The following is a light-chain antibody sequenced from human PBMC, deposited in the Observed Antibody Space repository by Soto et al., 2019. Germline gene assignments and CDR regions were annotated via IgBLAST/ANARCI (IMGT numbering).Light chain of an antibody. CDR2: DVS. CDR1: SSDVGAYNF. Sequence: QSALTQPASVSGSPGQSITISCTGTSSDVGAYNFVSWYQQHPGKVPKLMIFDVSSRPSGVSDRFSGSKSGNTASLTISGLQAEDEADYCSSYTSSSTLVFGTGTKLTVL. CDR3: SSYTSSSTLV. J-gene: IGLJ1*01. V-gene: IGLV2-14*03.